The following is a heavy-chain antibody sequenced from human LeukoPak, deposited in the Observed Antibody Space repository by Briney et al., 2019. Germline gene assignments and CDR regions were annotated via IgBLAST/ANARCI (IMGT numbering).Heavy chain of an antibody. Sequence: PGRSLRLSCAASGFTFSSYAMHWVRQAPGKGQEWVAVISYDGSNKYYADSVKGRFTISRDNSKNTLYLQMNSLRAEDTAVYYCASYLGATGSDYWGQGTLVTVSS. CDR3: ASYLGATGSDY. D-gene: IGHD1-26*01. CDR1: GFTFSSYA. V-gene: IGHV3-30-3*01. J-gene: IGHJ4*02. CDR2: ISYDGSNK.